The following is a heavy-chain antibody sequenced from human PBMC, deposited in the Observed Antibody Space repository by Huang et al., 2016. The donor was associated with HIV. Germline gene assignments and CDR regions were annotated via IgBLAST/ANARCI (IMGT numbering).Heavy chain of an antibody. V-gene: IGHV4-39*01. CDR1: GGPISNSSHY. J-gene: IGHJ3*02. CDR2: IDERGAT. Sequence: QLQLQESGPGLVKPSETLSLTCTVSGGPISNSSHYWGGIRQPPGKGLEWIGSIDERGATHHNPSLKSRVTMSVDASKSQISLNLISVTAADTALYYCVGYCTGGTCFEAFDIWGQGTRVTVSS. CDR3: VGYCTGGTCFEAFDI. D-gene: IGHD2-8*02.